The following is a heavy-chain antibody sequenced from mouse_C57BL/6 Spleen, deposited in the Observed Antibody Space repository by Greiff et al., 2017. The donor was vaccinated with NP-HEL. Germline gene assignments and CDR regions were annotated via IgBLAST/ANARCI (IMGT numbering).Heavy chain of an antibody. V-gene: IGHV5-17*01. CDR1: GFTFSDYG. CDR3: ARKYYGFYYFDY. J-gene: IGHJ2*01. D-gene: IGHD1-1*01. Sequence: EVKLMESGGGLVKPGGSLKLSCAASGFTFSDYGMHWVRQAPEKGLEWVAYISSGSSTIYYADTVKGRFTISRDNAKNTLFLQMTSLRSEDTAMYYCARKYYGFYYFDYWGQGTTLTVSS. CDR2: ISSGSSTI.